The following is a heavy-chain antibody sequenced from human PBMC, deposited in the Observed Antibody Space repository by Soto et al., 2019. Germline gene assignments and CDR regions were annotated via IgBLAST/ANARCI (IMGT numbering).Heavy chain of an antibody. CDR1: GFTFSSYE. J-gene: IGHJ4*02. V-gene: IGHV3-48*03. D-gene: IGHD3-22*01. CDR2: ISSSGSTI. Sequence: GGSLRLSCAASGFTFSSYEMNWVRQAPGKGLEWVSYISSSGSTIYYADSVKGRFTISRDNAKNSLYLQMNGLRAEDTAVYYCARATGYYHTSGSDSWGQGTLVTVSS. CDR3: ARATGYYHTSGSDS.